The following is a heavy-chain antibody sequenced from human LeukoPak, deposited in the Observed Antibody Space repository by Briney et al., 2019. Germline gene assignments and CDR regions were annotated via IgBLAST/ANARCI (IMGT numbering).Heavy chain of an antibody. CDR1: GGTFSSYA. D-gene: IGHD5-24*01. J-gene: IGHJ4*02. CDR2: IIPIFGTA. Sequence: SVKVSCXASGGTFSSYAISWVRRAPGQGLEWMGGIIPIFGTANYAQKFQGRVTITADESTSTAYMELSSLRSEDTAVYYCVRGSKEDGYPWGDYWGQGTLVTVSS. CDR3: VRGSKEDGYPWGDY. V-gene: IGHV1-69*13.